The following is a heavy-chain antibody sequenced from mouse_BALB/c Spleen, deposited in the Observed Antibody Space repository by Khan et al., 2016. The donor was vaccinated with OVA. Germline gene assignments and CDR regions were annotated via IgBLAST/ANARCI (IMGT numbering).Heavy chain of an antibody. V-gene: IGHV5-6*01. CDR2: ITNGGSYT. Sequence: EVQLQESGGDLVKPGGSLKLSCAASGFTFSNYGMSWVRQTPDKRLEWVATITNGGSYTYYPDSVKGRFPISSDNAKNTLYLQMSSLKSEDTAMYYCARRGYDEAWFAYWGQGTLVTFSA. CDR3: ARRGYDEAWFAY. J-gene: IGHJ3*01. D-gene: IGHD2-2*01. CDR1: GFTFSNYG.